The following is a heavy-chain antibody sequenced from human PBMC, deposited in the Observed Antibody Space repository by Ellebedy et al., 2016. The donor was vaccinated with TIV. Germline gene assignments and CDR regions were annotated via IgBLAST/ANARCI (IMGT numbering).Heavy chain of an antibody. J-gene: IGHJ4*02. CDR3: ARHEPFGIAVLY. D-gene: IGHD6-19*01. V-gene: IGHV4-39*01. CDR2: IYYSGST. Sequence: GSLRLSCAASGFSVSATYMIWIRQPPGKGLEWIGSIYYSGSTYYNPSLKSRVTISVDTSKNQFSLKLSSVTAADTAVYYCARHEPFGIAVLYWGQGTLVTVSS. CDR1: GFSVSATY.